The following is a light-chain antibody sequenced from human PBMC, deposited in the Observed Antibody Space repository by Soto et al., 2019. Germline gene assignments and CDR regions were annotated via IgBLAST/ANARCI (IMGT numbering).Light chain of an antibody. Sequence: EILMTQSPATLSVSPGERATLSCRAGKSVSSNLAWYQQKPGQARRLLIYGASTRATGIPARFSGSGSGTEFTLSVSSLQSEDFAVYYCQQNNNWQTFGGGTKADIK. CDR2: GAS. V-gene: IGKV3-15*01. CDR1: KSVSSN. CDR3: QQNNNWQT. J-gene: IGKJ4*01.